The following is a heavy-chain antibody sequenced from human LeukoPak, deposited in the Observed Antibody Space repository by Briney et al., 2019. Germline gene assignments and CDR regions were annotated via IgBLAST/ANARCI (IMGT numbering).Heavy chain of an antibody. Sequence: ASVTVSCKGSGYTFTGYYMHWVRQAPGQGLEWMGWINAKSGATNFEQKFQGRVTMTRDTSISTAYMELSRLRSEDTAMYFCAREESGGYFDYWGQGTLVTVSS. CDR2: INAKSGAT. CDR3: AREESGGYFDY. D-gene: IGHD2-8*02. V-gene: IGHV1-2*02. J-gene: IGHJ4*02. CDR1: GYTFTGYY.